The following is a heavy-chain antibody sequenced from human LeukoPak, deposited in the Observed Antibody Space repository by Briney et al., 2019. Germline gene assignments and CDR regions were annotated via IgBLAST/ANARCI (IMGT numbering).Heavy chain of an antibody. D-gene: IGHD2-2*01. J-gene: IGHJ4*02. V-gene: IGHV4-59*12. Sequence: SETLSLTCTVSGASIKNYYWSWIRQPPGKGLEWIGYIYHSGSTYYNPSLKSRVTISVDRSKNQFSLKLSSVTAADTAVYYCARWGVVPAATSDYWGQGTLVTVSS. CDR3: ARWGVVPAATSDY. CDR2: IYHSGST. CDR1: GASIKNYY.